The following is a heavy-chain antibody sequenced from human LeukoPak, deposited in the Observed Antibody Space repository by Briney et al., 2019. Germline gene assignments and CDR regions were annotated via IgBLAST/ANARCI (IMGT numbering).Heavy chain of an antibody. CDR3: AAFPDSGVVVITDGQTSYFFEY. J-gene: IGHJ4*02. V-gene: IGHV1-58*01. D-gene: IGHD3-22*01. CDR1: GFTFTSSA. Sequence: GASVKVSCKASGFTFTSSAVQWVRQARGQRLEWIGWIVVGSGNTNYAQKYQERVTITRDMSTSTAYMELNSLRSEDTAVYYCAAFPDSGVVVITDGQTSYFFEYWGREPWSPSPQ. CDR2: IVVGSGNT.